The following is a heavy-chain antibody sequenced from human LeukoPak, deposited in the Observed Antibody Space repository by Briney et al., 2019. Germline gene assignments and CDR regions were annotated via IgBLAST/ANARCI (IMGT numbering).Heavy chain of an antibody. CDR3: AMCLSGYYLGFDY. J-gene: IGHJ4*02. CDR2: TNPNSGGT. Sequence: ASVKVSCKTSGYTFTSYDLNWVRQATGQGLEWMGWTNPNSGGTNYAQKFQGRVTMTRDTSISTAYMELSRLRSNDTAVYYCAMCLSGYYLGFDYWGQGTLVTVSS. V-gene: IGHV1-2*02. CDR1: GYTFTSYD. D-gene: IGHD3-3*01.